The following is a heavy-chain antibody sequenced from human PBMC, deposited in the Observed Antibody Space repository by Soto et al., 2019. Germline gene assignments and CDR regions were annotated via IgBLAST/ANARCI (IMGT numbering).Heavy chain of an antibody. CDR3: AHSLPQLLGDYYYGMDV. CDR2: IYWDDNK. CDR1: GFSLTSYGVG. Sequence: GSGPTLVNPTQTVALTCTFSGFSLTSYGVGVGWIRQAPGKALEWLALIYWDDNKRFSPSLESRLTITRETSKNQVVLTMTNMDPVDTATYYCAHSLPQLLGDYYYGMDVWGQGTTVTVSS. V-gene: IGHV2-5*02. J-gene: IGHJ6*02. D-gene: IGHD7-27*01.